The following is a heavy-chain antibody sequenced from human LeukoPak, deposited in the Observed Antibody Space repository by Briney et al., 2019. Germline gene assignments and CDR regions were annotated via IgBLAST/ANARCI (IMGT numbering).Heavy chain of an antibody. CDR3: ARERRWFDP. CDR2: IYYSGST. J-gene: IGHJ5*02. D-gene: IGHD6-25*01. CDR1: GYSISSGYY. Sequence: SETLSLTCTVSGYSISSGYYWGWIRQPPGQGLEWIGSIYYSGSTYYNPSLKSRVTISVDTSKNQFSLKLSSVTAADTAVYYCARERRWFDPWGQGTLVTVSS. V-gene: IGHV4-38-2*02.